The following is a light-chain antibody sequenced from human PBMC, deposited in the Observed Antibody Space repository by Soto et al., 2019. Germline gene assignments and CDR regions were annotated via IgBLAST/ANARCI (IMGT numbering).Light chain of an antibody. Sequence: QSALTQPASVSGSPGQSITISCTGTSSDVGGYNYVSWYQQHPGKAPKLMIFEVSNRPSGVSNHFSGSKSGNTASLTISGLQAEDEADYYCSSYSSSNTPSYVFGTGTKLTVL. CDR3: SSYSSSNTPSYV. J-gene: IGLJ1*01. CDR2: EVS. CDR1: SSDVGGYNY. V-gene: IGLV2-14*01.